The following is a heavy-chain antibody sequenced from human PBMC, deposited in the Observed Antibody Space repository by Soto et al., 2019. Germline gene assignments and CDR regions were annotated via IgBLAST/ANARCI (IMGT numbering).Heavy chain of an antibody. V-gene: IGHV3-23*01. J-gene: IGHJ4*02. CDR2: SSATGAGT. CDR1: GFTFSSYG. D-gene: IGHD1-7*01. Sequence: EVQLLESGGGLVQPGGSLRLSCAASGFTFSSYGMTWVRQAPGKGLEWVSFSSATGAGTYYADSVKGRFTISRDNSNNTLYLQMTRLRADDTAVYYCAKDRRAGGNYGFYSDFWGQGALVIVSS. CDR3: AKDRRAGGNYGFYSDF.